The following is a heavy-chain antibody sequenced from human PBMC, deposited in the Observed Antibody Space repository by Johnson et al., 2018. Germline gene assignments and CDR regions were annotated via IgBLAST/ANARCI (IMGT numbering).Heavy chain of an antibody. CDR2: IYYSGST. J-gene: IGHJ3*02. Sequence: QVQLQESGPGLVKPSETLSLTCTVSGGSISSYYWSWIRQPPGKGLEWFGYIYYSGSTNYNPSLKSRVTISVDTSKNQFSRNPSSVTAADTAVYYCARDNKNDAFDIWGQGTMVTVSS. CDR1: GGSISSYY. CDR3: ARDNKNDAFDI. V-gene: IGHV4-59*01. D-gene: IGHD1/OR15-1a*01.